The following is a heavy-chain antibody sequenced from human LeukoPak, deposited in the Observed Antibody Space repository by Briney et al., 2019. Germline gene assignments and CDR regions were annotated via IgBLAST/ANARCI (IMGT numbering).Heavy chain of an antibody. J-gene: IGHJ6*03. Sequence: GGSLRLSCAASGFTFSSYGMHWVRQAPGKGLEWVAFIRYDGSNKYYADSVKGRFTISRDNSKNTLYLQMKSLRAEDTAVYYCAKGGGYETQYYYYYLDVWGKGTTVTISS. CDR1: GFTFSSYG. D-gene: IGHD5-12*01. CDR2: IRYDGSNK. CDR3: AKGGGYETQYYYYYLDV. V-gene: IGHV3-30*02.